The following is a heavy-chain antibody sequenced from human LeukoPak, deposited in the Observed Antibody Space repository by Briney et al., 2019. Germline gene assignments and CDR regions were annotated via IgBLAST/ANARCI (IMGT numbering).Heavy chain of an antibody. CDR3: ARHRCTGTSCYCDY. D-gene: IGHD2-2*01. Sequence: SETLSLTCTVSGGSISSSSYYWVWIRQPPGKGLEWIGTIYYRGSTYYNSSLKSRVTISVDTSKNQFSLKLSSVTAADTAVFYCARHRCTGTSCYCDYWGQGTLVTVSS. CDR1: GGSISSSSYY. CDR2: IYYRGST. J-gene: IGHJ4*02. V-gene: IGHV4-39*01.